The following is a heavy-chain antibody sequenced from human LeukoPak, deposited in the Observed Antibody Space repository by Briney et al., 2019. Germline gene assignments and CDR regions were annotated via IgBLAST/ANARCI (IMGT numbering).Heavy chain of an antibody. CDR3: ARGRGWGYGVDC. CDR1: GGSVSGGGHY. V-gene: IGHV4-61*08. Sequence: SETLSLTCTVSGGSVSGGGHYWSWIRQPPGKGLEYVGNIQYSGITNYNPSLESRVTISVDTPQNQFSLRLSSVTAADTAVYYCARGRGWGYGVDCWGQGTLVTASS. J-gene: IGHJ4*02. D-gene: IGHD4/OR15-4a*01. CDR2: IQYSGIT.